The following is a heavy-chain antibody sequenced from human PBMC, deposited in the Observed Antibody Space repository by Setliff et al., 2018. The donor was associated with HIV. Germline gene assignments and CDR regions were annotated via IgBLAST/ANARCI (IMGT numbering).Heavy chain of an antibody. CDR3: ARVPLSGWLCFDY. V-gene: IGHV1-18*01. Sequence: CKASGYTFTSYGISWVRQAPGQGLEWMGWISAYNGNTNYAQKLQGRVTTTTDTSTSTAYMELRSLRSDDTAVYYCARVPLSGWLCFDYWGQGTLVTVSS. CDR1: GYTFTSYG. CDR2: ISAYNGNT. D-gene: IGHD6-19*01. J-gene: IGHJ4*02.